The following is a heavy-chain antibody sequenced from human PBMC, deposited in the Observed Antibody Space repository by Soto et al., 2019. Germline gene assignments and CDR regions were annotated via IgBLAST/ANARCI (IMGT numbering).Heavy chain of an antibody. CDR1: GDTFRVCE. Sequence: EAPGDTFRVCEMSWFRWSPWKWHDWVSYISSSATTIYYADSVKGRFTISRDDAKNSLYLQMNSLRAEDTAVYYCARVSHPSWDHNFGYCAQRILGSVYS. J-gene: IGHJ5*01. CDR3: ARVSHPSWDHNFGYCAQRILGSVYS. V-gene: IGHV3-48*03. D-gene: IGHD5-12*01. CDR2: ISSSATTI.